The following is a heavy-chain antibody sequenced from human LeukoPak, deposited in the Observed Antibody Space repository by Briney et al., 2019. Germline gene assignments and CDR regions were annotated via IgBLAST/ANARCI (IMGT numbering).Heavy chain of an antibody. J-gene: IGHJ5*02. V-gene: IGHV3-48*04. CDR2: ISSGSSTI. CDR1: EFTFSNYG. D-gene: IGHD4-11*01. Sequence: GGSLRLSCAASEFTFSNYGMNWVRQAPGKGLEWVSYISSGSSTIYYADSVKGRFTISRDNARNSLYLQMNSLRAEDTAVYYCARDWNDYSNYDWFDPWGQGTLVTVSS. CDR3: ARDWNDYSNYDWFDP.